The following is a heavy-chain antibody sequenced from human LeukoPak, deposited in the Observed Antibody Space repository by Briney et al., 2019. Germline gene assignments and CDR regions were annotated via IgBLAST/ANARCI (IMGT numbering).Heavy chain of an antibody. V-gene: IGHV4-59*01. CDR1: GGSISSYY. Sequence: SETLSLTCTVSGGSISSYYWSWIRQPPGKGLEWIGYIYYSGSTNYNPPLKSRVTISVDTSKNQFSLKLSSVTAADTAVYYCARVLEYYYDSSGYSNWFDPWGQGTLVTVSS. CDR2: IYYSGST. CDR3: ARVLEYYYDSSGYSNWFDP. D-gene: IGHD3-22*01. J-gene: IGHJ5*02.